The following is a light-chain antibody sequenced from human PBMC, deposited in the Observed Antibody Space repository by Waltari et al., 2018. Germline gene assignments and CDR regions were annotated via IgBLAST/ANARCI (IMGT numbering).Light chain of an antibody. J-gene: IGLJ3*02. V-gene: IGLV1-40*01. Sequence: QSVLTQPPQVSRSPGQSVTISCTGISLNIGTIDDLTWYQQRPGTAPKLRTCGNNYRPSGVPDRFSGSMSGTSASLAITGLQAEDEADYYCQSYDSGLGGSVFGGGTRLTVL. CDR2: GNN. CDR3: QSYDSGLGGSV. CDR1: SLNIGTIDD.